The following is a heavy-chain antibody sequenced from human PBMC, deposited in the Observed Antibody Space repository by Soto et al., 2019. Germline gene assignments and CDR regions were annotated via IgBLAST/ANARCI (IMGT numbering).Heavy chain of an antibody. CDR1: GFTFSSYS. CDR2: ISSSSSYI. Sequence: GGSLRLSCAASGFTFSSYSMNWVRQAPGKGLEWVSSISSSSSYIYYADSVKGRFTISRDNAKNSLYLQMNSLRAEDTAVYYCARAVAGTLGSWFDPWGQGTLVTVSS. CDR3: ARAVAGTLGSWFDP. V-gene: IGHV3-21*01. J-gene: IGHJ5*02. D-gene: IGHD6-19*01.